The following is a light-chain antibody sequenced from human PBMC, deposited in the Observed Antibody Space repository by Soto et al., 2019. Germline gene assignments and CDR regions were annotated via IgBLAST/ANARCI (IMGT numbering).Light chain of an antibody. V-gene: IGKV3-15*01. J-gene: IGKJ1*01. CDR2: DAS. CDR3: QQYNKWPLT. CDR1: QSVSTS. Sequence: EIVMTQSPATLSVSPGERATLSCRASQSVSTSLAWYPQKPGQAPRLLIYDASTRASGIPARFSGSGSGTEFTLTVSSLQTEDFAVYYCQQYNKWPLTFGQGTKVEIK.